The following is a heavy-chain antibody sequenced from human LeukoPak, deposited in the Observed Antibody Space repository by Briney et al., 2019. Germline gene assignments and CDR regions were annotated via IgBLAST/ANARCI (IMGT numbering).Heavy chain of an antibody. Sequence: GGSLRLSCAASGFTFSSYAMHWVRQAPGKGLEWVAVISYDGSNKYYADPVKGRFTISRDNSKNTLYLQMNSLRAEDTAVYYCARDQGGSYSEYFDYWGQGTLVTVSS. D-gene: IGHD1-26*01. CDR3: ARDQGGSYSEYFDY. V-gene: IGHV3-30-3*01. CDR1: GFTFSSYA. J-gene: IGHJ4*02. CDR2: ISYDGSNK.